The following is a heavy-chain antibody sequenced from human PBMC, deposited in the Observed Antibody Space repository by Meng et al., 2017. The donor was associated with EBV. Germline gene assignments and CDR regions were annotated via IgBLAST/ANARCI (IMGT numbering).Heavy chain of an antibody. V-gene: IGHV4-30-4*01. CDR1: GCPIRSVGYY. CDR2: IYYSGST. Sequence: GQRKESGAGLVKPSQSLSLTWDVSGCPIRSVGYYWSWIRQPPGKRLAWLGYIYYSGSTSYTPSLKSRFTISVDTSKNQFSLKLSSVTAADTAVYYCARGLPHIGSAWYYFDYWGQGTLVTVSS. J-gene: IGHJ4*02. CDR3: ARGLPHIGSAWYYFDY. D-gene: IGHD2-8*01.